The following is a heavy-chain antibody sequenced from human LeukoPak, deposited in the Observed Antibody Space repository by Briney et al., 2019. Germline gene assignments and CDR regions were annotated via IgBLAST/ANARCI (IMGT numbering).Heavy chain of an antibody. V-gene: IGHV4-59*01. CDR2: IYYSGST. J-gene: IGHJ4*02. CDR3: ARMPYYYDSSGYH. D-gene: IGHD3-22*01. Sequence: NPSETLSLTCTVSGGSISSYYWSWIRQPPGKGLEWIGYIYYSGSTNYNPSLKSRVTISVDTSKNQFSLKLSSVTAADTAVYYCARMPYYYDSSGYHWGQGTLVTVSS. CDR1: GGSISSYY.